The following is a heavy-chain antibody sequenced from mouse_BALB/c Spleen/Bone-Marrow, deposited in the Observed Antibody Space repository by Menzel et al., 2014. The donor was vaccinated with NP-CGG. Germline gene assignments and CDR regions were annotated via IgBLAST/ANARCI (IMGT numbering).Heavy chain of an antibody. CDR2: IYPYNGGT. D-gene: IGHD2-4*01. CDR3: ARSEGYDYDWFAY. Sequence: VHVKQSGPELVKPGASVKISCKASGYTFTDYNMHWVKQSHGKSLEWIGYIYPYNGGTGYNQKFKSKATLTVNNSSSTAYMELRSLTSEDSAVYYCARSEGYDYDWFAYRGQGTLVTVSA. V-gene: IGHV1S29*02. J-gene: IGHJ3*01. CDR1: GYTFTDYN.